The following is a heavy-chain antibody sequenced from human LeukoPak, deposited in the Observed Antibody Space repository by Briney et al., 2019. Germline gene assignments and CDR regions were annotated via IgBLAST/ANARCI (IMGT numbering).Heavy chain of an antibody. V-gene: IGHV3-23*01. Sequence: GGSLRLSCAASGFTFNNYAVNWVRQAPGKGLEWVSGVSGNGVSRYYADSVKGRFTISRDNSKNTLYLQMNSLRAEDTAVYYCAKRVHSSSWYAAFDHWGQGTLVTVSS. D-gene: IGHD6-13*01. CDR3: AKRVHSSSWYAAFDH. CDR2: VSGNGVSR. CDR1: GFTFNNYA. J-gene: IGHJ4*02.